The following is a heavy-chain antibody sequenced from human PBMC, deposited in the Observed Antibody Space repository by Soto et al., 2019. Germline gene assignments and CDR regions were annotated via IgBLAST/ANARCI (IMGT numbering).Heavy chain of an antibody. V-gene: IGHV1-69*06. CDR3: ARQTVSSGWHYGNWFDP. J-gene: IGHJ5*02. CDR1: GGTFSTFG. D-gene: IGHD6-19*01. Sequence: QEQLVQSGAEVKKPGSSVKVSCKVSGGTFSTFGISWVRQAPGQGLEWMGGIIPIFNTAKYAQKFQGRVTITADKSTSTGHMELSSLRSEDTAVYYCARQTVSSGWHYGNWFDPWGQGTLVTVSS. CDR2: IIPIFNTA.